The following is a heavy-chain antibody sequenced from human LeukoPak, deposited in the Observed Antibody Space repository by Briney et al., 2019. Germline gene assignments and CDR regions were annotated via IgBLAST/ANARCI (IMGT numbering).Heavy chain of an antibody. D-gene: IGHD2-2*01. Sequence: KASETLSLTCTVSGGSINSYYWSWIRQPAGKGLEWIGRIYTSGSTDYNPSLKSRVTISVDTSKNQFSLKLSSVTAADTAVYYCAREYCSSTSCYRRGGSFDYWGQGTLVTVSS. V-gene: IGHV4-4*07. CDR2: IYTSGST. CDR1: GGSINSYY. CDR3: AREYCSSTSCYRRGGSFDY. J-gene: IGHJ4*02.